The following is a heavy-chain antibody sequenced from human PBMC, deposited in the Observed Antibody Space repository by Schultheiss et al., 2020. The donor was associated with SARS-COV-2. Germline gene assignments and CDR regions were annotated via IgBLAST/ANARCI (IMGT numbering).Heavy chain of an antibody. CDR2: IYYSGNT. CDR1: GGSFSGYY. CDR3: ARAAVSILTGYYIDY. Sequence: SENLSLTCAVYGGSFSGYYWSWIRQPPGKGLEWIGYIYYSGNTNYNPSLKSRVTISVDTSKYQFSLKLSSVTAADTAVYYCARAAVSILTGYYIDYWGQGTLVTVSS. V-gene: IGHV4-59*08. J-gene: IGHJ4*02. D-gene: IGHD3-9*01.